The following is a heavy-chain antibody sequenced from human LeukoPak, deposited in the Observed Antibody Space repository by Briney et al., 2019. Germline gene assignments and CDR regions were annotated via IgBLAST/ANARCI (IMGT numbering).Heavy chain of an antibody. Sequence: SETLSLTCAVYGGSFSGYYWSWIRQPPGKGLEWIGEINHSGSTNYNPSLKSRVTISVDTSKNQFSLKLSSVTAADTAMYYCARGLGYCTGGSCYRYWYFDLWGRGTLVTVSS. CDR1: GGSFSGYY. D-gene: IGHD2-15*01. J-gene: IGHJ2*01. V-gene: IGHV4-34*01. CDR3: ARGLGYCTGGSCYRYWYFDL. CDR2: INHSGST.